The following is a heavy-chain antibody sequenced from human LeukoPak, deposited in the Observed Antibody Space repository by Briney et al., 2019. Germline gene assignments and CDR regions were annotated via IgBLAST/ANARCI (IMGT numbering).Heavy chain of an antibody. D-gene: IGHD1-26*01. V-gene: IGHV3-48*03. CDR3: AREEWEFDY. Sequence: GGSLRLSCAASGFTFSSYEMNWVRQAPGKGLDWVSYISGSGSTMYYADSVKGRFTISRDNAKNSLYLQMNSLRAEDTAVYYCAREEWEFDYWGQGTLVTVSS. J-gene: IGHJ4*02. CDR2: ISGSGSTM. CDR1: GFTFSSYE.